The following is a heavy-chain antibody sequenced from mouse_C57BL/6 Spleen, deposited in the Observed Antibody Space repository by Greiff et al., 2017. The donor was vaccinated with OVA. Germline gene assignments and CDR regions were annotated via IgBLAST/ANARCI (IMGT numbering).Heavy chain of an antibody. J-gene: IGHJ3*01. CDR3: ARDKDYYGSSAWFAY. D-gene: IGHD1-1*01. CDR1: GYSITSGYD. Sequence: EVQLVESGPGMVKPSQSLSLTCTVTGYSITSGYDWHWIRHFPGNKLEWMGYISYSGSTNYNPSLKSRISITHDTSKNHFFLKLNSVTTEDTATYYCARDKDYYGSSAWFAYWGQGTLVTVSA. CDR2: ISYSGST. V-gene: IGHV3-1*01.